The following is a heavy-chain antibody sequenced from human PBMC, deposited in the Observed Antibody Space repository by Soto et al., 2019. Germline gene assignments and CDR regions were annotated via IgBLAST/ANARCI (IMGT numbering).Heavy chain of an antibody. J-gene: IGHJ5*02. CDR1: GFTFSSYA. V-gene: IGHV3-23*01. CDR2: ISVSGGSA. CDR3: AKDRTVAGPETFIRWFDP. D-gene: IGHD6-19*01. Sequence: GGSLRLSCAASGFTFSSYAMSWVRQAPGKGLEWVSAISVSGGSAYYADSVKGRFTISRDNSKNKLYLQMNSLRADDTAVYYCAKDRTVAGPETFIRWFDPWGQGTLVTVSS.